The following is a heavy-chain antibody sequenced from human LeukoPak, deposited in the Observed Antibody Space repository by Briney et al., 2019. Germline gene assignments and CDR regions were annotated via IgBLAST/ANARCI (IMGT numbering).Heavy chain of an antibody. Sequence: GASVKVSCKASGYTFTSYGISWVRQAPGQGLEWMGWISAYNGNTNYAQKFRGRGTMTTDTSTSTAYMELRSLRSDDTAVYYCARDMRQWLEGGNWFDPWGQGTLVTVSS. J-gene: IGHJ5*02. CDR1: GYTFTSYG. CDR2: ISAYNGNT. V-gene: IGHV1-18*01. CDR3: ARDMRQWLEGGNWFDP. D-gene: IGHD6-19*01.